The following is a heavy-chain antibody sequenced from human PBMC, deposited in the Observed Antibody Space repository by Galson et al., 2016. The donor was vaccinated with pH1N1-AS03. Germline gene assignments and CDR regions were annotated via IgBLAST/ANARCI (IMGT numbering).Heavy chain of an antibody. CDR2: IYYTGST. D-gene: IGHD3-9*01. CDR3: ARVKDVMTGYYLFYY. J-gene: IGHJ4*02. Sequence: ETLSLTCTVSGGSVGSRDYYWSWIRQPPGKGLEWLGYIYYTGSTNYNPSLKSRVAMSIDTVKNPFSLNLCSVTAADTAIYYCARVKDVMTGYYLFYYWGQGTQVTVSS. V-gene: IGHV4-61*03. CDR1: GGSVGSRDYY.